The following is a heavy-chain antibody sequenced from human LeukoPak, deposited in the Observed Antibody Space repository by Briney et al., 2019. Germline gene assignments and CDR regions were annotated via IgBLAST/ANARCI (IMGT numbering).Heavy chain of an antibody. CDR2: IWYDGSNK. Sequence: PRGSLRLSCAASGFTFSSYGMHWVRQAPGKGLEWVAVIWYDGSNKYYADSVKGRFTISRDNSKNTLYLQMNSLRAEDTTVYYCARDPGDYYGSGSSDAFDIWGQGTMVTVSS. D-gene: IGHD3-10*01. CDR1: GFTFSSYG. V-gene: IGHV3-33*01. CDR3: ARDPGDYYGSGSSDAFDI. J-gene: IGHJ3*02.